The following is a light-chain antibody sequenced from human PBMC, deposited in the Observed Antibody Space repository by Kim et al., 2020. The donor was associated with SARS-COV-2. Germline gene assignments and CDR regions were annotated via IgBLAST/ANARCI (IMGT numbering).Light chain of an antibody. V-gene: IGKV1-9*01. CDR3: QQLNRYPYT. Sequence: DIQLTQSPSFLSASVGDRVTITCRASQGIGSYLAWYQQKPGKAPNLLIYEASTLQSGVPSRFSGSGSGTEFTLTISSLQPEDFATYCCQQLNRYPYTFGQGTKLEI. CDR1: QGIGSY. J-gene: IGKJ2*01. CDR2: EAS.